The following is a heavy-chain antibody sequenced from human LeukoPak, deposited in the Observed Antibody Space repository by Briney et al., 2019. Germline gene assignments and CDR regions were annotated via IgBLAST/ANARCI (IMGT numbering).Heavy chain of an antibody. CDR2: ISWNSGSI. V-gene: IGHV3-9*01. CDR1: GFTFDDYA. J-gene: IGHJ4*02. CDR3: AKGGHALDY. Sequence: PAGRSLRPSCAASGFTFDDYAMHWVRQAPGKGLEWVSGISWNSGSIGYADSVKGRFTISRDNAKNSLYLQMNSLRAEDTALYYCAKGGHALDYWGQGTLVTVSS. D-gene: IGHD2-8*01.